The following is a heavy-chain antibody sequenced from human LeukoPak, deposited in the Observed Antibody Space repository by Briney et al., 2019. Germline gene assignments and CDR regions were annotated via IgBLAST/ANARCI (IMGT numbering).Heavy chain of an antibody. V-gene: IGHV3-23*01. J-gene: IGHJ3*02. CDR2: ISGSGGST. D-gene: IGHD3-9*01. CDR3: AKDKEDDILTGYYSDAFDI. CDR1: GFTFSSYW. Sequence: GGSLRLSCAASGFTFSSYWMSWVRQAPGKGLEWVSAISGSGGSTYYADSVKGRFTISRDNSKNTLYLQMNSLRAEDTAVYCCAKDKEDDILTGYYSDAFDIWGQGTMVTVSS.